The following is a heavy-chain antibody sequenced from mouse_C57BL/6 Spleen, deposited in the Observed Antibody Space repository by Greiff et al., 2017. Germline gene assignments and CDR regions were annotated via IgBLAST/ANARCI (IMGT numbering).Heavy chain of an antibody. CDR2: ISSGGSYT. CDR3: ARHGLDYDDGDFDY. CDR1: GFTFSSYC. Sequence: EVKLMESGGDLVKPGGSLKLSCAASGFTFSSYCMSWVRQTPDKRLEWVATISSGGSYTYYPDSVKGRFTISRDNAKNTLYLQMSSLKSEDTAMYYCARHGLDYDDGDFDYWGQGTTLTVSS. V-gene: IGHV5-6*01. J-gene: IGHJ2*01. D-gene: IGHD2-4*01.